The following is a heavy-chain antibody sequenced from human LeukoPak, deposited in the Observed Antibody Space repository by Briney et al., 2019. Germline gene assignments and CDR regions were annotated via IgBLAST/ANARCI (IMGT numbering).Heavy chain of an antibody. J-gene: IGHJ4*02. CDR2: ISGSGGST. V-gene: IGHV3-23*01. CDR1: GFTFSSYA. D-gene: IGHD6-13*01. Sequence: PXGSLRLSCAASGFTFSSYAMSWVRQAPGKGLEWDSAISGSGGSTYYADSVKGRFTISRDNSKNTLYLQMNSLRAEDTAVYYCAKDSIAAAGGFDYWGQGTLVTVSS. CDR3: AKDSIAAAGGFDY.